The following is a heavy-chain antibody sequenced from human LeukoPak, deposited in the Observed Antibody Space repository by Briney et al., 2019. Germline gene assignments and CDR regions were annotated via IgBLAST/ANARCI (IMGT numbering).Heavy chain of an antibody. J-gene: IGHJ4*02. CDR2: FDPEDGET. V-gene: IGHV1-24*01. D-gene: IGHD6-19*01. CDR1: GYTLTELS. CDR3: ATHSSSGWLPAFDY. Sequence: ASVKVSCKVSGYTLTELSMHWVRQAPGKGLEWMGGFDPEDGETIYAQKFQGRVSMTEDTSTDTAYMELSSLRSEDTAVYYCATHSSSGWLPAFDYWGQGTLVTVSS.